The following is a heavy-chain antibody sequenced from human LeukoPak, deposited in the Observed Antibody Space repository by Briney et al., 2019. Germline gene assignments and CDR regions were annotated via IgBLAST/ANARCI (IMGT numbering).Heavy chain of an antibody. CDR1: GFTFSSYS. CDR2: ISSSSSTI. D-gene: IGHD6-13*01. V-gene: IGHV3-48*01. J-gene: IGHJ5*02. CDR3: ARDGYSSSRKNWFDP. Sequence: GGSLRLSCAASGFTFSSYSMNWVRQAPGKGLEWVSYISSSSSTIYYADSVKGRFTISRDNAKNSLYLQMNSLRAEDTAVYYCARDGYSSSRKNWFDPWGQGTLDTVS.